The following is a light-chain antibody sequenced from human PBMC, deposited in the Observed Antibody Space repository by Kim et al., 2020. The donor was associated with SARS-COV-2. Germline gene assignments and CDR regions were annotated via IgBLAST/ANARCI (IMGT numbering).Light chain of an antibody. J-gene: IGLJ2*01. V-gene: IGLV2-23*02. Sequence: GQSITISCTGTSSDVGSYNLVSWYQKHPGKAPKLVIYEVSKRPSGVSNRFSGSRSGNTASLTISGLQTEDEADYYCCSYTRSSTVVFGVGTKLTVL. CDR3: CSYTRSSTVV. CDR2: EVS. CDR1: SSDVGSYNL.